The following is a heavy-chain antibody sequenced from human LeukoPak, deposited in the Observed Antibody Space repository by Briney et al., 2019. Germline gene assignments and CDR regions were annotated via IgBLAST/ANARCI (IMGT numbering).Heavy chain of an antibody. V-gene: IGHV5-51*01. J-gene: IGHJ4*02. CDR2: IYPGDSDT. CDR3: ARHPVDDYGDYGLDY. CDR1: GYSFTSYW. Sequence: GEPLKISCKGSGYSFTSYWIDWVRQMPGKGLEWMGIIYPGDSDTRYSPSFQGKVTISADKSISTAYLEWNSLKASDTAMYYCARHPVDDYGDYGLDYWGQGTLVTVSS. D-gene: IGHD4-17*01.